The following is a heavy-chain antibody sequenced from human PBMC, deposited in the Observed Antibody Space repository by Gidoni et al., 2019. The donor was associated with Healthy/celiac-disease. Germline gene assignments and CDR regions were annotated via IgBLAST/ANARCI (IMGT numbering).Heavy chain of an antibody. CDR1: GFTFSSYS. V-gene: IGHV3-21*01. Sequence: SCAASGFTFSSYSMNWVRQAPGKGLEWVSSISSSSSYIYYADSVKGRFTISRDNAKNSLYLQMNSLRAEDTAVYYCARVHRAESLHTDYWGQGTLVTVSS. CDR2: ISSSSSYI. CDR3: ARVHRAESLHTDY. J-gene: IGHJ4*02.